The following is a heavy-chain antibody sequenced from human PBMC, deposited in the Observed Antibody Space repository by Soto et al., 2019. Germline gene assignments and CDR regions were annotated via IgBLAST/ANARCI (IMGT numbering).Heavy chain of an antibody. CDR2: TRPNNGNT. CDR1: GGTFSRHS. CDR3: VRDLDGSGSYYTDY. V-gene: IGHV1-18*04. Sequence: ASVKVSCKASGGTFSRHSISWVRQAPGQGLEWMGWTRPNNGNTKYAQNLQGRVTMATDTSTSTAYMELRSLRPDDTAVYYCVRDLDGSGSYYTDYWGQGTLVTVSS. D-gene: IGHD3-10*01. J-gene: IGHJ4*02.